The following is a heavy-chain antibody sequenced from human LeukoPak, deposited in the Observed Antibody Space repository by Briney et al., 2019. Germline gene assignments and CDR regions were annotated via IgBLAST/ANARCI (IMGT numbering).Heavy chain of an antibody. J-gene: IGHJ4*02. Sequence: ASVTVSFKASGYTFTGYYMHWVRPAPGQGGEWMGWINPNSGGTNYAQKFQGRVTMTRDTSISTAYMELNRLRSDDTAVYYCARDRDYGSGIFDYWGQGTLVTVSS. D-gene: IGHD3-10*01. CDR2: INPNSGGT. V-gene: IGHV1-2*02. CDR1: GYTFTGYY. CDR3: ARDRDYGSGIFDY.